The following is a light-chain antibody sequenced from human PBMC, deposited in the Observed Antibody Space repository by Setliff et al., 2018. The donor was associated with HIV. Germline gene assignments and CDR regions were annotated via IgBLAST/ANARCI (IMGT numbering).Light chain of an antibody. CDR1: SRDVGGYNY. CDR3: SSYAITNTLP. CDR2: EVR. V-gene: IGLV2-14*01. Sequence: ALTQPASVSGSPGQSITISCTGTSRDVGGYNYVSWYQQHPGKAPKLIIYEVRNRPSGVSNRYSGSKSGNTASLTISGLQTEDEADYYCSSYAITNTLPFGAGTKVTVL. J-gene: IGLJ1*01.